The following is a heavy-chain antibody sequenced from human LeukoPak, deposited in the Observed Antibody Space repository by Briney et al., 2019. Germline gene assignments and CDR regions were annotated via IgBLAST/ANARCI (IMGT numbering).Heavy chain of an antibody. V-gene: IGHV3-30*18. J-gene: IGHJ4*02. CDR1: GFTFSSYG. Sequence: PGGSLRLSCAASGFTFSSYGMHWVRQAPGKGLEWVAVISYDGSNKYYADSVKGRFTISRDNSKNTLYLQMNSLRAEDTAVYYCAKDLERVVVTTFDYWGQGTLVTVSS. D-gene: IGHD3-22*01. CDR3: AKDLERVVVTTFDY. CDR2: ISYDGSNK.